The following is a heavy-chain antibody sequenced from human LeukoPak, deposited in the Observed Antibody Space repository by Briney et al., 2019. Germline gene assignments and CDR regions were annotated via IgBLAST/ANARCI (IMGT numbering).Heavy chain of an antibody. Sequence: GGSLRLSCAASGFTFSSYEMNWVRQAPGKGLEWVSYISSSGSTIYYADSVKGRFTISRDNAKNSLYLRMNSLRAEDTAVYYCARGGFFAEYFQHWGQGTLVTVSS. J-gene: IGHJ1*01. CDR3: ARGGFFAEYFQH. CDR2: ISSSGSTI. V-gene: IGHV3-48*03. CDR1: GFTFSSYE. D-gene: IGHD3-10*01.